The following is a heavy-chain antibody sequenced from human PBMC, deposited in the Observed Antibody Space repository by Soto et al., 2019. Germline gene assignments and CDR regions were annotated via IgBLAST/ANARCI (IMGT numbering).Heavy chain of an antibody. V-gene: IGHV3-23*01. Sequence: GSLXXSCAASGFIFPTXXXXWVRQAPGKGLEWVSAITGSGGDTFYASSVKGRFTVSRDNSKNTLYLHMTSLRADDTGVYFCAKGRAYTQTFFDFWGQGTLVTVSS. CDR1: GFIFPTXX. CDR3: AKGRAYTQTFFDF. J-gene: IGHJ4*02. CDR2: ITGSGGDT. D-gene: IGHD3-16*01.